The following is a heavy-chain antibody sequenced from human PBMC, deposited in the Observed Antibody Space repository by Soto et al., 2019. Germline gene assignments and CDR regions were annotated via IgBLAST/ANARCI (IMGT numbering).Heavy chain of an antibody. CDR2: IYYSGST. J-gene: IGHJ6*03. V-gene: IGHV4-39*01. D-gene: IGHD2-2*01. CDR3: AIARGGYCSSTSCRLYYYYYYMDV. Sequence: SETLSLTCTVSGGSISSSSYYWGWIRQPPGKGLEWIGSIYYSGSTYYNPSLKSRVTISVDTSKNQFSLKLSSVTAADTAVYYCAIARGGYCSSTSCRLYYYYYYMDVWGKGTTVTVSS. CDR1: GGSISSSSYY.